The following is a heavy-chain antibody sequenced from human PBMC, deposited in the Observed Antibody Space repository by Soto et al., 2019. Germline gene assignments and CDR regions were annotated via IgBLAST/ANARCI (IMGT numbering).Heavy chain of an antibody. Sequence: EVQLVESGGGLVKPGGSLRLSCAASGFTFSSYSMNWVRQAPGKGLEWVSSISSSSSYIYYADSVKGRFTISRDNAKNSLYLQMNSLRAEDTAVYYCARDFHPSDLYYYGSGSYYKALFDYWGQGTLVTVSS. D-gene: IGHD3-10*01. CDR3: ARDFHPSDLYYYGSGSYYKALFDY. CDR1: GFTFSSYS. CDR2: ISSSSSYI. J-gene: IGHJ4*02. V-gene: IGHV3-21*01.